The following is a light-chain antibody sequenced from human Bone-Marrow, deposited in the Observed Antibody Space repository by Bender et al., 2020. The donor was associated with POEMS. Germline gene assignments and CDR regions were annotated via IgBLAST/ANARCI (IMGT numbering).Light chain of an antibody. Sequence: QSALTQPASVSGSPGQSITISCTGTSSDVGGYKYVSWYQQHPGKAPKLMIYDVNNRPSGVSTRFSGSKSGNTASLTISGLQAEDEGDYYCQSYDNSLGGWVFGGGTKLTVL. CDR1: SSDVGGYKY. J-gene: IGLJ3*02. CDR3: QSYDNSLGGWV. V-gene: IGLV2-14*03. CDR2: DVN.